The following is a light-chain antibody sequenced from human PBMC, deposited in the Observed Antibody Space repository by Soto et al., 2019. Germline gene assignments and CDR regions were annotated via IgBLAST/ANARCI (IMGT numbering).Light chain of an antibody. CDR1: SSDVGGYNY. Sequence: QSALTQPPSASGAPGQSVAISCTGTSSDVGGYNYVSSYQHHPGKAPKIMIYEVNKRPSGVPDRFSGSKSGNTASLTVSGLQAEDEAYYYCSSYAGSSNVVGTGTKVTVL. J-gene: IGLJ1*01. CDR2: EVN. CDR3: SSYAGSSNV. V-gene: IGLV2-8*01.